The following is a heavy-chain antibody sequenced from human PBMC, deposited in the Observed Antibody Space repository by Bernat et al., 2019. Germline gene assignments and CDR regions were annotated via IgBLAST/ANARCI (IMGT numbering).Heavy chain of an antibody. D-gene: IGHD3-22*01. CDR2: INPNSGGT. CDR3: AGGAYYYDSSGYPGAFDI. V-gene: IGHV1-2*04. Sequence: QVQLVQSGAEVKKPGSSVKVSCKASGYTFTGYYMHWVRQAPGQGLEWMGWINPNSGGTNYAQKFQGWVTMTRDTSISTAYMELSRLRSDDTAVYYCAGGAYYYDSSGYPGAFDIWGQGTMVTVSS. J-gene: IGHJ3*02. CDR1: GYTFTGYY.